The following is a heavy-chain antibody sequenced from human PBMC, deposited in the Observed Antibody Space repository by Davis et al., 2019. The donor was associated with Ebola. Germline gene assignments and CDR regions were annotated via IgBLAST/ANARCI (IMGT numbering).Heavy chain of an antibody. CDR3: ARSPADDFWSGYYSGMDV. CDR2: INHSGST. D-gene: IGHD3-3*01. Sequence: SETLSLTCAVSGGSISSSNWWSWVRQPPGKGLEWIGEINHSGSTNYNPSLKSRVTISVDTSKNQFSLKLSSVTAADTAVYYCARSPADDFWSGYYSGMDVWGQGTTVTVSS. CDR1: GGSISSSNW. J-gene: IGHJ6*02. V-gene: IGHV4-4*02.